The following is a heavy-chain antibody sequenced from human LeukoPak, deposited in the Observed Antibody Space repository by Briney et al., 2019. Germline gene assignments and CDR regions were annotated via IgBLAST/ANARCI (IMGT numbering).Heavy chain of an antibody. V-gene: IGHV3-23*01. Sequence: GGSLRLSCAASGFTFSSYAMSWVRQAPGKGLEWVSAISGSGGSTYYADSVKGRFTISRDNSKNTLYLQMNSLRAEDTAVYYCAKDLQSIVILCPLDYWGQGTLVTVSS. J-gene: IGHJ4*02. D-gene: IGHD3-16*02. CDR1: GFTFSSYA. CDR3: AKDLQSIVILCPLDY. CDR2: ISGSGGST.